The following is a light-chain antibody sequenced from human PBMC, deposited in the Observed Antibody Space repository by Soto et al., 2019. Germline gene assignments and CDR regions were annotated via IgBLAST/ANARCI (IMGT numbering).Light chain of an antibody. J-gene: IGKJ5*01. V-gene: IGKV3-15*01. Sequence: ELMMTQSPATLSESPEGIDTLSCRASQSVSSTLAWYQQKPGQAPRLLIYGASTRATGIPARFSGSGSGTDFTLTISRLEPEDFAVYYCQQYCRSITFGQGTLL. CDR1: QSVSST. CDR2: GAS. CDR3: QQYCRSIT.